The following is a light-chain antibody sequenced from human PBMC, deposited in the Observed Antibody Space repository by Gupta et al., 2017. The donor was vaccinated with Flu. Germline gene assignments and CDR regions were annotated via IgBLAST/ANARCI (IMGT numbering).Light chain of an antibody. CDR1: QGLVYIDGNTY. CDR3: MQAAHWPWT. CDR2: LVS. J-gene: IGKJ1*01. Sequence: DVVMPQSPLSLSVNLGQPASISCRFSQGLVYIDGNTYLPWFQQRPGQTPRRLIHLVSFRDAGVPDRFSRSGSGTDFALTISRVEAEDVGNYFCMQAAHWPWTFGQGTKVEVK. V-gene: IGKV2-30*01.